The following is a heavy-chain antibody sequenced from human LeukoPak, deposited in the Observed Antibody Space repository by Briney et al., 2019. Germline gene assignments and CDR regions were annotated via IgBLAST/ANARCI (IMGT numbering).Heavy chain of an antibody. CDR1: GXXISSXGXX. D-gene: IGHD2-15*01. CDR3: ARGYCSGGSCALNWFDP. V-gene: IGHV4-30-2*01. CDR2: IYHSGST. Sequence: SQXXSXXCAXSGXXISSXGXXWSWIRQPPGKGLXWIGYIYHSGSTYYNPSLKSRVTISVDRSKNQFSLKLSSVTAADTAVYYCARGYCSGGSCALNWFDPWGQGTLVTVSS. J-gene: IGHJ5*02.